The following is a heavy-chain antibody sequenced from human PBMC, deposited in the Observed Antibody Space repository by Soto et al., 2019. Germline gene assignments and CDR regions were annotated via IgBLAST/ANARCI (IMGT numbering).Heavy chain of an antibody. J-gene: IGHJ4*02. CDR2: IYYSGNT. D-gene: IGHD6-6*01. V-gene: IGHV4-59*08. CDR1: GGSISSYY. CDR3: ARHGRYSSSPGFDH. Sequence: SETLSLTCTVSGGSISSYYWSWIRQPPGKGLEWIGYIYYSGNTNYNPSLKSRVTISVDTSKNQFSLKLSSVTAADTAVYYCARHGRYSSSPGFDHWGQGTLVTVSS.